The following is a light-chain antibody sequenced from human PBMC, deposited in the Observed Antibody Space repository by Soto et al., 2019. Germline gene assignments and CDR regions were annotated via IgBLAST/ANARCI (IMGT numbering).Light chain of an antibody. CDR2: AAS. Sequence: IQLTQSPSSLSASVGDSVTITCRASQVISTSLAWYQVKPGKAPKLLIYAASTLESGVPSRFSATVSGTEFSLTITSLQPEDFATYYCQQLFDSPITFGQGTR. CDR1: QVISTS. V-gene: IGKV1-9*01. CDR3: QQLFDSPIT. J-gene: IGKJ5*01.